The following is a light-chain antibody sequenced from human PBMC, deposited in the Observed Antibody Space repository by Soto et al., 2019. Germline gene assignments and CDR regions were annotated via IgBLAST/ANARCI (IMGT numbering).Light chain of an antibody. V-gene: IGKV3-15*01. CDR1: QSVSTN. Sequence: EIVLTQSPDTLSVSPGERATLSCRASQSVSTNLAWYRQKPGQAPRLLIYGASARATGIPVRFSGSGSGTEFSLTISSLQSGDSAVYYCQQYNNWWTFGQGTKVDI. CDR2: GAS. CDR3: QQYNNWWT. J-gene: IGKJ1*01.